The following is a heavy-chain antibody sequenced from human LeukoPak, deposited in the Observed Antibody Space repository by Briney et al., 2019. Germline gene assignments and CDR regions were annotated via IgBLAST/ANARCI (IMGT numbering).Heavy chain of an antibody. CDR2: IYYSGST. CDR1: GGSISSGGYS. J-gene: IGHJ3*02. D-gene: IGHD4-17*01. CDR3: ARASEYGAFDI. Sequence: SQTLSLTCAVSGGSISSGGYSWSWIRQPPGKGLEFIGYIYYSGSTYYNPSLKSRVTISVDRSKNQFSLKLSSVTAADTAVYYCARASEYGAFDIWGQGTMVTVSS. V-gene: IGHV4-30-2*01.